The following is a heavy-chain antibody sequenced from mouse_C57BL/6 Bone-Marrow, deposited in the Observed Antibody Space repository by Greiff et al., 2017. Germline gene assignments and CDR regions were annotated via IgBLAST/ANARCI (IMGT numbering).Heavy chain of an antibody. J-gene: IGHJ3*01. Sequence: EVQVVESGAELVRPGASVKLSCTASGFNIKDDYMHWVKQRPEQGLEWIGWIDPENGDTEYASKFQGKATITVDTSSNTAYLQLSSLTSEDTAVYYCTRIAYGGQGTLVTVSA. V-gene: IGHV14-4*01. CDR2: IDPENGDT. CDR3: TRIAY. CDR1: GFNIKDDY.